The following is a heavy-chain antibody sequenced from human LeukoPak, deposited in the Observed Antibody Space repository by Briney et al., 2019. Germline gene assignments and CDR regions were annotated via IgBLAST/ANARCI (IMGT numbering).Heavy chain of an antibody. CDR1: GGSISTSNYY. CDR3: ARWDCSGGSCYSGNDAFDI. J-gene: IGHJ3*02. V-gene: IGHV4-39*06. CDR2: IFYSGST. D-gene: IGHD2-15*01. Sequence: SETLSLTCTVSGGSISTSNYYWGWIRQPPGKGLEWIGNIFYSGSTYYSPSLRSRVTISLDTSKNQFPLKLSSVTAADTAVYYCARWDCSGGSCYSGNDAFDIWGQGTMVTVSS.